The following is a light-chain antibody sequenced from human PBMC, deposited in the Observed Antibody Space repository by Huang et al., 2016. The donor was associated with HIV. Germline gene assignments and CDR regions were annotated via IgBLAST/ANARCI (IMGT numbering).Light chain of an antibody. CDR2: GAS. J-gene: IGKJ1*01. Sequence: EIVMTQSPATLSVSPGERATLSCRASQSVGSNLAWYQQKPGQGPRLLIYGASTRATGIPASLSGSGSGTEFTLTISSLQSEDFAVYYCQQYNNWPPWTFGQGTKVEIK. CDR1: QSVGSN. CDR3: QQYNNWPPWT. V-gene: IGKV3-15*01.